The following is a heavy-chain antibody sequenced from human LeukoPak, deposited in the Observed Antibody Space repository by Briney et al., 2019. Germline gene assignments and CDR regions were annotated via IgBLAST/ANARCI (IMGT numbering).Heavy chain of an antibody. CDR2: INHSGST. CDR1: GGFISNYY. Sequence: SETLSLTCTVSGGFISNYYWSWIRQPPGKGLEWIGEINHSGSTNYNPSLKSRVTISVDTSKNQFSLKLSSVTAADTAVYYCARGWGSGKNYYYGMDVWGQGTTVTVSS. V-gene: IGHV4-34*01. CDR3: ARGWGSGKNYYYGMDV. D-gene: IGHD3-10*01. J-gene: IGHJ6*02.